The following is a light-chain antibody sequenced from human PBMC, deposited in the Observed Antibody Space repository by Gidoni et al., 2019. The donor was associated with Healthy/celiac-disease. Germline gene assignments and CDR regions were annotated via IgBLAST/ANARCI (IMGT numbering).Light chain of an antibody. CDR2: DAS. J-gene: IGKJ4*01. Sequence: EMVLTQSPATLSLSPGERATLSCRASQSVSSYLAWYQQKPGQAPRLLIYDASNRAPGIPARFSGSGSGTDFTLTISRLEPEDFAVYYCQQRSNWPLTFGGGTKVEIK. V-gene: IGKV3-11*01. CDR1: QSVSSY. CDR3: QQRSNWPLT.